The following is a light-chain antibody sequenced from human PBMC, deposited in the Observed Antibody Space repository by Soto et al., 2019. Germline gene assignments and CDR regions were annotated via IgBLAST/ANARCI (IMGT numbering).Light chain of an antibody. CDR2: DAS. V-gene: IGKV1-33*01. Sequence: DIQMTQSPSTVSAYVGDSVTITCRASQSITTWLAWYQQRPGKAPKLLIYDASNLETGVPSRFSGSGSGTDFTFTISSLQPEDIATYYCQQYDNLLITFGQGTRLEIK. CDR1: QSITTW. CDR3: QQYDNLLIT. J-gene: IGKJ5*01.